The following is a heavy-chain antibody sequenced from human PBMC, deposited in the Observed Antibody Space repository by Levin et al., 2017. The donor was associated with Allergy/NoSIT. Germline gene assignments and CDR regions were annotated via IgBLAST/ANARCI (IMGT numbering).Heavy chain of an antibody. J-gene: IGHJ4*02. CDR1: GYTFTSYG. Sequence: ASVKVSCKASGYTFTSYGISWVRQAPGQGLEWMGWISAYNGNTNYAQKLQGRVTMTTDTSTSTAYMELRSLRSDDTAVYYCASSAGAEYQWLGYFDYWGQGTLVTVSS. D-gene: IGHD6-19*01. V-gene: IGHV1-18*01. CDR2: ISAYNGNT. CDR3: ASSAGAEYQWLGYFDY.